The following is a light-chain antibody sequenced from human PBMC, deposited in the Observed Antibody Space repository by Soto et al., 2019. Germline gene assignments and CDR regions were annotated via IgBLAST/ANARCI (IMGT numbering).Light chain of an antibody. CDR3: SSYTSSSTDA. V-gene: IGLV2-14*01. CDR2: DVS. J-gene: IGLJ1*01. CDR1: SSDVGGYNY. Sequence: QSALTQPASVSGSPGQSIIISCTGTSSDVGGYNYVSWYQQHPGKAPKLMIYDVSNRPSGVSNRFSGSKSGSTASLTISGLQAEDEADYYCSSYTSSSTDAFGTGTKVTVL.